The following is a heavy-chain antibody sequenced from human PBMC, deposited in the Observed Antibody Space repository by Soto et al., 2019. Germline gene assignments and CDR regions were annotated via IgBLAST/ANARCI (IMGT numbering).Heavy chain of an antibody. CDR2: IYYNENT. D-gene: IGHD5-18*01. CDR3: ARASGYSHGHFDF. CDR1: GDSISGGNYY. Sequence: SETLSLTCPVSGDSISGGNYYWSWIRKLPGKGLEWIGYIYYNENTYYNPFLKSRVTISVDTSKNQFSLKLSSVTAADTAVFYCARASGYSHGHFDFWGQGTLVTVSS. J-gene: IGHJ4*02. V-gene: IGHV4-31*03.